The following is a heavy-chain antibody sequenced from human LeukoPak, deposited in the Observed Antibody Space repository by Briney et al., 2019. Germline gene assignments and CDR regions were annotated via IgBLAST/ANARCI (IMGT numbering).Heavy chain of an antibody. CDR1: GYTFTSYA. CDR2: INTNTGNP. Sequence: ASVKVSCKASGYTFTSYAMNWVRQAPGQGLEWMGWINTNTGNPTYAQGFTGRFVFSLDTSVSTAYLQISSLKAEDTAVYYCARDQKGELLWFGELSYYYYMDVWGKGTTVTISS. J-gene: IGHJ6*03. D-gene: IGHD3-10*01. V-gene: IGHV7-4-1*02. CDR3: ARDQKGELLWFGELSYYYYMDV.